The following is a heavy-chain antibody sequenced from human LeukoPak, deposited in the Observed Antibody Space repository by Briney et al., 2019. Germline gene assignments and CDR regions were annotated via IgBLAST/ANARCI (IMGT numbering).Heavy chain of an antibody. J-gene: IGHJ4*02. Sequence: GGSLRLSCAASGFTFSSYWMHWVRQAPGKGLGWVSRINSDGSSTSYADSVKGRFTISRDNAKNTLYLQMNSLRAEDTAVYYCAKASGWYVGYFDYWGQGTLVTVSS. CDR2: INSDGSST. D-gene: IGHD6-19*01. V-gene: IGHV3-74*01. CDR1: GFTFSSYW. CDR3: AKASGWYVGYFDY.